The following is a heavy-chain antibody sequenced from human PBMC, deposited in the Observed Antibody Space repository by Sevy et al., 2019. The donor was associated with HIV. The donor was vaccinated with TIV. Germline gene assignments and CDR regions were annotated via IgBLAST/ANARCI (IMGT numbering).Heavy chain of an antibody. CDR2: IYDGGTT. V-gene: IGHV4-59*02. Sequence: SETLSLTCAVSGAAVSGYLWSWVRQPPGKGLEWLGYIYDGGTTNYNPSLDSRLTISVDTSKNQFSLKLSSVTAADTAVYYCARGLQLWLGHFDYWGQGTLVTVSS. CDR3: ARGLQLWLGHFDY. CDR1: GAAVSGYL. D-gene: IGHD5-18*01. J-gene: IGHJ4*02.